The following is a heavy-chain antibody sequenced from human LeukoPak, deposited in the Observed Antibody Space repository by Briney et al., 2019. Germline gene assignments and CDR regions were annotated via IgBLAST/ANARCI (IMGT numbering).Heavy chain of an antibody. CDR2: SYYSGST. Sequence: SETLSLTCTVPGVSISSGDYYWSWIRQPPGKGLEWIVYSYYSGSTYYNPSLKSRVTISVDTSKNQFSLKLSSVTAADTDVYYCARAEGGIDCSSTSCPFDPWGQGTLVTVSS. CDR3: ARAEGGIDCSSTSCPFDP. D-gene: IGHD2-2*01. V-gene: IGHV4-30-4*01. CDR1: GVSISSGDYY. J-gene: IGHJ5*02.